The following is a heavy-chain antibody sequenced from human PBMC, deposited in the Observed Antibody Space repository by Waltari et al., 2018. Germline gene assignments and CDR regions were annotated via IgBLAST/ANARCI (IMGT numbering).Heavy chain of an antibody. J-gene: IGHJ3*02. CDR3: ASWTSYDFWSGYYSADAFDI. CDR2: IYTSGSP. Sequence: QVQLQESGPGLVKPSETLSLTCTVSGGSISRYYWSWIRQPAGKGLEWIGRIYTSGSPNYNPSLKSRVTMSVDTSKNQFSLKLSSVTAADTAVYYCASWTSYDFWSGYYSADAFDIWGQGTMVTVSS. CDR1: GGSISRYY. V-gene: IGHV4-4*07. D-gene: IGHD3-3*01.